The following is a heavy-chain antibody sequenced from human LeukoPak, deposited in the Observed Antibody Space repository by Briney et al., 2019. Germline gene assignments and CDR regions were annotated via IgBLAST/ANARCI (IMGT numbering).Heavy chain of an antibody. CDR1: GFIATSNY. V-gene: IGHV3-53*01. CDR2: IYGGGNT. CDR3: ATGGRSGMAFDF. D-gene: IGHD2-8*01. J-gene: IGHJ4*02. Sequence: GGSLRLSCSFSGFIATSNYMAWVRQSPGKGLQWISFIYGGGNTLYADSVRDRFSISRDNSKSTLYLQMSSLRVEDTAVYYCATGGRSGMAFDFWGQGTLVTVSS.